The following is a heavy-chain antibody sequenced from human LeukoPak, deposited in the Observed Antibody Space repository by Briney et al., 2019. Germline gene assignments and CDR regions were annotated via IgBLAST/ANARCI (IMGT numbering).Heavy chain of an antibody. Sequence: ASVKVSCKASGYTFTGYYMHWVRQAPGQGLEWMGRINPNSGGTNYAQKFQGRVTMTRDTSISTAYMEPSRLRSDDTAVYYCARVPRSGAVAGTGYWGQGTLVTVSS. D-gene: IGHD6-19*01. CDR2: INPNSGGT. V-gene: IGHV1-2*06. CDR1: GYTFTGYY. J-gene: IGHJ4*02. CDR3: ARVPRSGAVAGTGY.